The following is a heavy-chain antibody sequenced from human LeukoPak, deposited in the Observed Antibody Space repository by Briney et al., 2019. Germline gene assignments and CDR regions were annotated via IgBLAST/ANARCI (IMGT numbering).Heavy chain of an antibody. CDR1: GFTFSSYS. V-gene: IGHV3-48*04. CDR2: ISSSSSTI. Sequence: GGSLRLSCAASGFTFSSYSMNWVRQAPGKGLEWVSYISSSSSTIYYADSVKGRFTISRDNAKNSLYLQMNSLRAEDTAVYYCARNYYDSSGPRGSDYWGQGTLVTVSS. D-gene: IGHD3-22*01. J-gene: IGHJ4*02. CDR3: ARNYYDSSGPRGSDY.